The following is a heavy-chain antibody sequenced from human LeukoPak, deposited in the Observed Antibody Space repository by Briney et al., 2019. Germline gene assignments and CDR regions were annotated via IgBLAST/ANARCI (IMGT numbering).Heavy chain of an antibody. CDR3: ATGYCSSTSCYQWFDY. Sequence: GATVKVSCKVSGYTLTELSMHWVRQAPGKGLEWMGGFDPEDGETIYAQKFQGRVTMTEDTSTDTAYMELSSLRSEDTAVYYCATGYCSSTSCYQWFDYWGQGTLATVSS. CDR2: FDPEDGET. J-gene: IGHJ4*02. V-gene: IGHV1-24*01. D-gene: IGHD2-2*01. CDR1: GYTLTELS.